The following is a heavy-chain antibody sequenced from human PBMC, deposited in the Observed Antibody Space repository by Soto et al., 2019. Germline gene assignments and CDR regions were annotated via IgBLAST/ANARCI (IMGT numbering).Heavy chain of an antibody. CDR2: INHSGST. J-gene: IGHJ5*02. D-gene: IGHD3-10*01. CDR3: ARRDRITMVRGVIRNNWFDP. Sequence: SETLSLTCAVYGGSFSGYYWSWIRQPPGKGLEWIGEINHSGSTSYNPSLKSRVTISVDTSKNQFSLKLSSVTAADTAVYYCARRDRITMVRGVIRNNWFDPWGQGTLVTVSS. V-gene: IGHV4-34*01. CDR1: GGSFSGYY.